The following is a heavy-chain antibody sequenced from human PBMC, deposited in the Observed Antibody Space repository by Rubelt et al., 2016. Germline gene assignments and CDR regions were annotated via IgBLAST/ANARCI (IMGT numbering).Heavy chain of an antibody. CDR1: GDSISSSSYY. CDR2: IYYRGST. J-gene: IGHJ4*02. CDR3: ARTYSSTWTRFDY. Sequence: QPQLQESGPGLVKPSETLSLTCTVSGDSISSSSYYWGWIRKPPEKGLEGIGNIYYRGSTYYNPSLKSRVTISIDTSKNQFYLNRNSVAAADTAVYYCARTYSSTWTRFDYWGQGTLVIVSS. D-gene: IGHD6-13*01. V-gene: IGHV4-39*01.